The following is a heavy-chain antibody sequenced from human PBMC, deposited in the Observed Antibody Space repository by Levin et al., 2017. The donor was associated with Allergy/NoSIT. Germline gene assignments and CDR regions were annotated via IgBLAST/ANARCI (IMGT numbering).Heavy chain of an antibody. CDR1: GFTFSGYT. D-gene: IGHD4-11*01. J-gene: IGHJ4*02. CDR2: ISSTSSST. Sequence: QPGGSLRLSCAASGFTFSGYTMSWVRQAPGKGLEWVSAISSTSSSTYYADSVKGRFTISRDNSKNTLYLQMNSLRAEDTAVYYCAKDPVNYSEVYWGQGTLVTVSS. V-gene: IGHV3-23*01. CDR3: AKDPVNYSEVY.